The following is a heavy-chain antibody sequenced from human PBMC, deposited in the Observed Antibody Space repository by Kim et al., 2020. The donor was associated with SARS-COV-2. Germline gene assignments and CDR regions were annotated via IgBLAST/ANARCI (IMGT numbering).Heavy chain of an antibody. V-gene: IGHV4-39*01. CDR3: ARGIVGVVIIPYYYYYMDV. CDR1: GGSISSNDYY. J-gene: IGHJ6*03. D-gene: IGHD3-3*01. CDR2: ISYSGRT. Sequence: SETLSLTCTVSGGSISSNDYYWDWIRQPPGKGLEWIGSISYSGRTYYNPSLKSRVTISVDTSKNQISLKLSPVTAADTGVYYCARGIVGVVIIPYYYYYMDVWGKGTTVTVSS.